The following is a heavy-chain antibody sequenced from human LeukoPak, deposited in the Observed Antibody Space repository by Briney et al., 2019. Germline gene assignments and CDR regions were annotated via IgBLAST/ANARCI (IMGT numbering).Heavy chain of an antibody. CDR2: IRSSSET. CDR1: GFIFSQYS. V-gene: IGHV3-48*02. CDR3: ARDCSSTSCTWLGDY. J-gene: IGHJ4*02. Sequence: GGSLRLSCAASGFIFSQYSMNWVRQAPGKGLEWVSHIRSSSETFYADSVKGRFTISRDNAKNSLYLQMNSLRDEDTAVYYRARDCSSTSCTWLGDYWGQGTLVTVSS. D-gene: IGHD2-2*01.